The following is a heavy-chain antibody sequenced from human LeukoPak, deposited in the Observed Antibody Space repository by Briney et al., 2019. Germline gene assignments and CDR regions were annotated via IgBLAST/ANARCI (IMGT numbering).Heavy chain of an antibody. CDR2: IWYDGSSK. Sequence: PGGSLRLSCAASGFTFSSYWMSWVRQAPGKGLEWVAVIWYDGSSKYYADSVKGRFTISRDNSKNTLYLQMNSLRAEDTAVYYCARDRELQWLDFDYWGQGTLVTVSS. V-gene: IGHV3-33*08. D-gene: IGHD6-19*01. CDR3: ARDRELQWLDFDY. J-gene: IGHJ4*02. CDR1: GFTFSSYW.